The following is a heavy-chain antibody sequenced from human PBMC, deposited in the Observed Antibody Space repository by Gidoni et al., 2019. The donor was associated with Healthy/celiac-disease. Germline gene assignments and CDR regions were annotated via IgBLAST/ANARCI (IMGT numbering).Heavy chain of an antibody. Sequence: EVQLLEAGGGLVQPGGSLRLSCAASGFTFSSYAMGWVRQAPGKGLEWVSSISGSGGSTYYADSVEGRFTISRDNSKNTLYLQMNSLRAEDTAVYYCSKRDVAPHFDYWGQGTLVTVSS. D-gene: IGHD2-21*02. J-gene: IGHJ4*02. CDR2: ISGSGGST. CDR3: SKRDVAPHFDY. V-gene: IGHV3-23*01. CDR1: GFTFSSYA.